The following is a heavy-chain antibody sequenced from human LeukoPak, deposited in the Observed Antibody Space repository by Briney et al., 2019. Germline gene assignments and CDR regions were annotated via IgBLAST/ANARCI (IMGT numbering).Heavy chain of an antibody. CDR1: GGSISSYY. V-gene: IGHV4-59*01. CDR3: ARFRRNYDILTGYYTSYYMDV. J-gene: IGHJ6*03. Sequence: SETLSLTCTVSGGSISSYYWSWIRQPPGKGLGWIGYIYYSGSTNYNPSLKSRVTISVDTSKNQFSLKLSSVTAAGTAVYYCARFRRNYDILTGYYTSYYMDVWGKGTTVTVSS. D-gene: IGHD3-9*01. CDR2: IYYSGST.